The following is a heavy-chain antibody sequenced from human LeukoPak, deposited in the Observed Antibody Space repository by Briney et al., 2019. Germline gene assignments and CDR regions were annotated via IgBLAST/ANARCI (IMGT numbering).Heavy chain of an antibody. Sequence: SQTLSLTCAISGDSVSSNSAGWNWIRQHPSRGLEWLGRTYYRSKWLDDYAVSLKSRITVNPDTSKNQFSLQLNSVTPEDTAVYYCARAGGEGFDHWGQGTLVTVSS. CDR3: ARAGGEGFDH. CDR2: TYYRSKWLD. D-gene: IGHD3-16*01. V-gene: IGHV6-1*01. CDR1: GDSVSSNSAG. J-gene: IGHJ4*02.